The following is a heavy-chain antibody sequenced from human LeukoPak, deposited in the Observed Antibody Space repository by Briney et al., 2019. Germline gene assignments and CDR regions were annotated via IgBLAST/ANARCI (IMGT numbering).Heavy chain of an antibody. V-gene: IGHV4-59*01. CDR2: IYYSGST. D-gene: IGHD3-16*01. CDR1: GGSISSYY. J-gene: IGHJ4*02. Sequence: SETLSLTCTVSGGSISSYYWSWIRQPPGKGLEWIGYIYYSGSTNYNPSLKSRVTIPVDTPKNQFSLKLSSVTAADTAVYYCAAWPSLDDYWGQGTLVTVSS. CDR3: AAWPSLDDY.